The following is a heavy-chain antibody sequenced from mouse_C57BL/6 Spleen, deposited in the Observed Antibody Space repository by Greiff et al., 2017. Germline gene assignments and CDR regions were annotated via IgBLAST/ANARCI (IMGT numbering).Heavy chain of an antibody. CDR3: ARGGHEVDY. J-gene: IGHJ4*01. CDR1: GYTFTSYW. V-gene: IGHV1-64*01. Sequence: QVQLQQPGAELVKPGASVKLSCKASGYTFTSYWMHWVKQRPGQGLEWIGMIHPNGGSTNYNEKFKSKATLTVDTSSSTAYLQLSSLTSEDSAVSYYARGGHEVDYWGQGTSVTVSS. CDR2: IHPNGGST. D-gene: IGHD6-1*01.